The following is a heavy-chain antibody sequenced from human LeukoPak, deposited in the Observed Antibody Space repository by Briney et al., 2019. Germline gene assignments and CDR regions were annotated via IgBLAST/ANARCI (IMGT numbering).Heavy chain of an antibody. D-gene: IGHD5-12*01. CDR2: ISGSGGST. Sequence: GGSLRVSCAASGFTFSSYAMSWVRQAPGKGLEWVSAISGSGGSTYYADSVKGRFTISRDNSKNTLYLQMNSLRAGDTAVYYCVRGTGYSAYDYDFDYWGRGTLVAPSS. J-gene: IGHJ4*02. CDR1: GFTFSSYA. V-gene: IGHV3-23*01. CDR3: VRGTGYSAYDYDFDY.